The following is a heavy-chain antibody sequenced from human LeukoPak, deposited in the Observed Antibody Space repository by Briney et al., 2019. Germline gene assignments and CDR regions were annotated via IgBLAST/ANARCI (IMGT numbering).Heavy chain of an antibody. V-gene: IGHV3-48*01. CDR1: GFTFSSYS. D-gene: IGHD6-19*01. CDR3: ARDPGPHSSGWFPHFDY. CDR2: ISSSSSTI. Sequence: PGGSLRLSCAASGFTFSSYSMNWVRQAPGKGLEWVSYISSSSSTIYYADSVKGRFTISRDNAKNTLYLQMNSLRAEDTAVYYCARDPGPHSSGWFPHFDYWGQGTLVTVSS. J-gene: IGHJ4*02.